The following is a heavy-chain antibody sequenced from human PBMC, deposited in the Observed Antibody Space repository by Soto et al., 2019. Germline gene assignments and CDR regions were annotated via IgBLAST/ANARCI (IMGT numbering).Heavy chain of an antibody. Sequence: QVQLVQSGAELKKPGSSVKVSCEASGGSFISYSFTWVRQAPRQGLEWMGRIIPIQGKANYALKFQDRVTITADRSTRTAYMELRSLRPEDTAVYYCAKSLLFVDHAYMDVWGKGTTVTVSS. V-gene: IGHV1-69*02. CDR1: GGSFISYS. CDR3: AKSLLFVDHAYMDV. J-gene: IGHJ6*03. D-gene: IGHD2-21*01. CDR2: IIPIQGKA.